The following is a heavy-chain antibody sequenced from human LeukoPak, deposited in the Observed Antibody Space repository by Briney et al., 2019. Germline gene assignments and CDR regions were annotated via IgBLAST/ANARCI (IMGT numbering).Heavy chain of an antibody. CDR1: GFSLSTSGMC. V-gene: IGHV2-70*11. J-gene: IGHJ3*02. Sequence: SGPALVKPTQTLTLTCTFSGFSLSTSGMCVSWIRQPPGKALEWLARIDWDDDKYYSTSLKTRLTISKDTSKNQVVLTMTNMDPVDTATYYCARTPCSIGQDAFDIWGQGTMVTVSS. CDR2: IDWDDDK. D-gene: IGHD2/OR15-2a*01. CDR3: ARTPCSIGQDAFDI.